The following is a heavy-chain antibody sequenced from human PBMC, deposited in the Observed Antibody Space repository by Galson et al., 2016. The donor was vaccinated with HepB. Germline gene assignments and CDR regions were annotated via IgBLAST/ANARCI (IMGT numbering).Heavy chain of an antibody. CDR1: GGSISSGRYY. CDR3: ARILVDGDYLDS. V-gene: IGHV4-39*07. Sequence: ETLSLTCSVSGGSISSGRYYWGWIRQPPGKGLEWIGSIYYTGSTYYSTAPALKSRVTISLDTPKNQFSLKLNSVTAADTPLYFCARILVDGDYLDSWGQGTLVTVSS. CDR2: IYYTGST. J-gene: IGHJ4*02. D-gene: IGHD4-17*01.